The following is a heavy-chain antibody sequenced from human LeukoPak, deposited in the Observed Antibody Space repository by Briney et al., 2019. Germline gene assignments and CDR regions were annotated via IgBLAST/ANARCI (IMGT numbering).Heavy chain of an antibody. V-gene: IGHV4-59*01. CDR1: GDSISGYY. D-gene: IGHD1-26*01. Sequence: PSETLSLTCTVSGDSISGYYYIWIRQPPGRGLQWIGYVYYSETPNYNPSLNSRVTISVDTSKNQFSLKLSSVTAADTAVYYCARGSSGSPDYWGQGTLVTVSS. J-gene: IGHJ4*02. CDR2: VYYSETP. CDR3: ARGSSGSPDY.